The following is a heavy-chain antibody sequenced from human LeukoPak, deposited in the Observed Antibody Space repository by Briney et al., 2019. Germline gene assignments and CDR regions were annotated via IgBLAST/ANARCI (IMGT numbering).Heavy chain of an antibody. Sequence: SETLSLTCTVSGGSISSQYWSWIRQPPGKGLEWIGYIYYSGSTNYNPSLKSRVTISVDTSKNQFSLKLSSVTAADTAVYYCARLNYYDSSGHTPFDYWGQGTLVTVSS. V-gene: IGHV4-59*08. D-gene: IGHD3-22*01. CDR2: IYYSGST. CDR1: GGSISSQY. J-gene: IGHJ4*02. CDR3: ARLNYYDSSGHTPFDY.